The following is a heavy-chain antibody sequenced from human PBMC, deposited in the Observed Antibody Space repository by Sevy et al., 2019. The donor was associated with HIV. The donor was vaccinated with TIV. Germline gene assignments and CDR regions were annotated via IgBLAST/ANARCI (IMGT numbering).Heavy chain of an antibody. D-gene: IGHD6-19*01. CDR2: IKSKTDGGTT. CDR1: GFTFSNAW. J-gene: IGHJ4*02. CDR3: TTEGWGGSGWPFDY. Sequence: GGSLRLSCAASGFTFSNAWMSWVRQAPGKGLEWVGRIKSKTDGGTTDYAARVKGRFTISRDDSKVMLYLKMNSSKTDDTALYYCTTEGWGGSGWPFDYWGQRTLVTVSS. V-gene: IGHV3-15*01.